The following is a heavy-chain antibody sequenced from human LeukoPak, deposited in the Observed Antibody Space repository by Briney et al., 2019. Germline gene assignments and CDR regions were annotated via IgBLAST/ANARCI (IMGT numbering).Heavy chain of an antibody. J-gene: IGHJ4*02. Sequence: SETLSLTCDVYVGSFSGYHWSWIRQPPGKGPEWIGEIKYSGSSNYNPSLKSRVNISVDTSKNQFSLKLSSVTAADTAVYYCARTTYFYDTIGYYYGNWGQGTLVTVSS. CDR3: ARTTYFYDTIGYYYGN. CDR2: IKYSGSS. CDR1: VGSFSGYH. D-gene: IGHD3-22*01. V-gene: IGHV4-34*01.